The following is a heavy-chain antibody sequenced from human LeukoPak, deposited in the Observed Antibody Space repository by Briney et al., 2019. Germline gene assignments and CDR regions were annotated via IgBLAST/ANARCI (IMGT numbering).Heavy chain of an antibody. V-gene: IGHV3-23*01. Sequence: GGSLRLSCAASGFTFSSYWMHWVRQAPGKGLEWVSAISGSGARTYYADSVKGRFTISRDNSKNTLYLQMNSLRAEDRAVYYCAKEQTSSGFFDYWGQGTLVTVSS. CDR3: AKEQTSSGFFDY. J-gene: IGHJ4*02. CDR1: GFTFSSYW. CDR2: ISGSGART. D-gene: IGHD2-2*01.